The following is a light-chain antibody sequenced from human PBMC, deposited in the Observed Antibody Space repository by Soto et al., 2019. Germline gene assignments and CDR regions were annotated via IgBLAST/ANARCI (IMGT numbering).Light chain of an antibody. CDR3: CSYVAASTNV. J-gene: IGLJ1*01. V-gene: IGLV2-23*01. CDR1: TSVVGSYNL. Sequence: QSALTQPASASGSPGQSITISCTGTTSVVGSYNLVSWYQQHTGKAPQVLIYEDTKRPSGVSNRLSGATSGSKASLLISGPLDAEEADYYCCSYVAASTNVFGTGTKLTVL. CDR2: EDT.